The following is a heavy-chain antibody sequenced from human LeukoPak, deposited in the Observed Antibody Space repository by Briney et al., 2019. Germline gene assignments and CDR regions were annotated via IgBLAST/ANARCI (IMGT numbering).Heavy chain of an antibody. D-gene: IGHD4-17*01. CDR1: GYTITSYA. CDR2: INVGNGNT. CDR3: ARGLDYGDLDNY. Sequence: ASVKPSCKASGYTITSYAMHWERQSPGQRLEWMGWINVGNGNTKYSQKFQGRVTITRDTSASTAYMELSSLRSEDTAVYYCARGLDYGDLDNYWGQGTLVTVSS. J-gene: IGHJ4*02. V-gene: IGHV1-3*01.